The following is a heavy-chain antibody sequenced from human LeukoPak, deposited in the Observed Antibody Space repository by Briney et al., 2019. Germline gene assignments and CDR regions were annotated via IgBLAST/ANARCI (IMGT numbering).Heavy chain of an antibody. CDR2: IKAKCGGA. V-gene: IGHV1-2*02. D-gene: IGHD1-1*01. CDR1: GYTFTFNN. CDR3: ARDRRNWNDLGAGDGMDV. J-gene: IGHJ6*02. Sequence: GSSVKLSFTSSGYTFTFNNNHGVRKPHGQGNELMAWIKAKCGGANYAQKCQGRVTMTRDTSISTAYMELSRLRSDDTAVYYCARDRRNWNDLGAGDGMDVWGQGTTVTVSS.